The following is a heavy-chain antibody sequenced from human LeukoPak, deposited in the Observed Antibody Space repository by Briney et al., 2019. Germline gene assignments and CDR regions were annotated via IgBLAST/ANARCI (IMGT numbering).Heavy chain of an antibody. Sequence: GGSLRLSCVASRFTFSGYAMSWVRQAPGNGLEWVSTLSGSGISRYYADSVKGRFTISRDNSKNTLYLQMNSLRAEDTAVYYCARDTSGSYLFDYWGQGTLVTVPS. CDR2: LSGSGISR. D-gene: IGHD1-26*01. J-gene: IGHJ4*02. V-gene: IGHV3-23*01. CDR1: RFTFSGYA. CDR3: ARDTSGSYLFDY.